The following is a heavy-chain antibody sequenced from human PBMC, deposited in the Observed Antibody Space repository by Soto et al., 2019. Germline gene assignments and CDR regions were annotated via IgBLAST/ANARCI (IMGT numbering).Heavy chain of an antibody. Sequence: PSETLSLICTVSGGSISSSSYYWGWIRQHPGKGLEWIGSIYYSGSTYYNPSLKSRVTISVDTSKNQFSLKLSSVTAADTAVYYCARDTAMVIYYYYGMDVWGQGTTVTVSS. CDR3: ARDTAMVIYYYYGMDV. V-gene: IGHV4-39*01. D-gene: IGHD5-18*01. CDR1: GGSISSSSYY. J-gene: IGHJ6*02. CDR2: IYYSGST.